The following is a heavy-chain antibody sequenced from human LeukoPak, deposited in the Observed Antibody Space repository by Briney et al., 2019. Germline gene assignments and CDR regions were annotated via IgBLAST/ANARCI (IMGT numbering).Heavy chain of an antibody. CDR2: IIPIFGTA. Sequence: ASEKVSCKASGGTFSSYAISWVRQAPGQGLEWMGRIIPIFGTANYAQKFQGRVTITTDESTSTAYMELSSLRSEDTAVYYCARDCWPYYYYMDVWGKGTTVTVSS. CDR3: ARDCWPYYYYMDV. CDR1: GGTFSSYA. V-gene: IGHV1-69*05. J-gene: IGHJ6*03.